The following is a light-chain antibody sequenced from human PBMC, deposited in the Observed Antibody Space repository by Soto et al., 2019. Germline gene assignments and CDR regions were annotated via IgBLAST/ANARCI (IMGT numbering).Light chain of an antibody. CDR1: QSVSRK. CDR3: QQYSDWPPT. J-gene: IGKJ1*01. CDR2: AAS. Sequence: ETVMTQSPATLSVSPGERATLSCRASQSVSRKLAWYQQKPGQAPRLLMNAASTRAAGIPTRFRGSGSGTEFTLTIASLQSEGLGVYTCQQYSDWPPTFGQGTKVDIK. V-gene: IGKV3-15*01.